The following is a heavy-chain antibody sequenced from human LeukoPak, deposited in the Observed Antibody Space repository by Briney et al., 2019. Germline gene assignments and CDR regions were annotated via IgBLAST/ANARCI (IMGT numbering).Heavy chain of an antibody. V-gene: IGHV4-30-2*01. CDR2: IYHSGST. CDR1: GGSISSGVYY. J-gene: IGHJ6*02. CDR3: ARAPIYYYYGMDF. Sequence: SQTLSLTSTVSGGSISSGVYYWSWVRQPPGNGLGWIGYIYHSGSTYYNPSLKSRVTISVDRSKNQCSLKLSSVTAADTAVYYCARAPIYYYYGMDFWGQGTTVTVSS.